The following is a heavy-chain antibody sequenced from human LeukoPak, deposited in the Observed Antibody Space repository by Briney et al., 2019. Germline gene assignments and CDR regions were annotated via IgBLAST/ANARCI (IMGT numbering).Heavy chain of an antibody. D-gene: IGHD3-22*01. J-gene: IGHJ1*01. CDR2: IYYSGSS. CDR1: GDSISSSSYY. CDR3: ARRRYYDSTGFLD. V-gene: IGHV4-39*01. Sequence: SETLSLTRTVSGDSISSSSYYWGWVRQPPGKGLEWIGGIYYSGSSYYSPSLKSRVTISLDTSKNQFSLKLRSVTAADTAVYYCARRRYYDSTGFLDWGQGSLVSVSS.